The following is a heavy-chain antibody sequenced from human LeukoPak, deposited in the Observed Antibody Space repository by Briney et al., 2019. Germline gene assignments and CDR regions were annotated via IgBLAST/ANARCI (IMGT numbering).Heavy chain of an antibody. Sequence: ASVKVSCKASGYTFTSYGISWVRQAPGQGLEWMGWISAYNGNTNYAQKPQGRVTMTTDTSTSTAYMELRSLRSDDTAVYYCARAPDYDFWSGYSKPEFDYWGQGTLVTVSS. D-gene: IGHD3-3*01. V-gene: IGHV1-18*01. CDR1: GYTFTSYG. J-gene: IGHJ4*02. CDR2: ISAYNGNT. CDR3: ARAPDYDFWSGYSKPEFDY.